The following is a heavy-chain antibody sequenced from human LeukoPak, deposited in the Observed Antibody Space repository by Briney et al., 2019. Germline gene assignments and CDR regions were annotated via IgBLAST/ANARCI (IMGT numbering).Heavy chain of an antibody. V-gene: IGHV1-69*13. CDR2: IIPIFGTA. CDR1: GGTFSSYA. J-gene: IGHJ4*02. Sequence: ASVKVSCKASGGTFSSYAISWVRQAPGQGLEWMGGIIPIFGTANYAQKFQGRVTITADESTSTAYMELSSLRSEDTAVYYCARDVSYCSGGSCYAFDYWGQGTLVTVSS. D-gene: IGHD2-15*01. CDR3: ARDVSYCSGGSCYAFDY.